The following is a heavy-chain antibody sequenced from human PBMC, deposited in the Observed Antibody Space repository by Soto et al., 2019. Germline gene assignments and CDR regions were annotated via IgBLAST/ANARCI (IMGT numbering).Heavy chain of an antibody. J-gene: IGHJ6*02. CDR2: IIPIFGTA. Sequence: SVKVSCKASGGTFSSYPISWVLQAPGQGLEWMGGIIPIFGTANYAQKFQGRVTITADESTSTAYMELSSLRSEDTAVYYCASLSGYAGYYGMDVCGQGTTVTVSS. D-gene: IGHD5-12*01. CDR3: ASLSGYAGYYGMDV. V-gene: IGHV1-69*13. CDR1: GGTFSSYP.